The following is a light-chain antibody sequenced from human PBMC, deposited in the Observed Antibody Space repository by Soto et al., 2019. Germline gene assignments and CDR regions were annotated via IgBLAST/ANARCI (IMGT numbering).Light chain of an antibody. J-gene: IGKJ1*01. Sequence: EIVMTQSPATMSVSPGGRAILSCRASQSVGYYLAWYQQRPGQAPRLLIFGSSTRATGIPARFSGSGSGTYFTRTSSSLQSEDCAVYYCLEYNDRPQTFGQGTKVEI. CDR1: QSVGYY. CDR3: LEYNDRPQT. V-gene: IGKV3-15*01. CDR2: GSS.